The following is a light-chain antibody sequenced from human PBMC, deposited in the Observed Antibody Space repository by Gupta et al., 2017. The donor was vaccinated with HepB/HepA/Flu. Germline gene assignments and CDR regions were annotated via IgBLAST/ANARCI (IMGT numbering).Light chain of an antibody. Sequence: EIVLTQSPCTLSLSPGERATVTCRASQSFTSGYLAWYQQKQGQAPRLLIYAASRRAAGTPDMFSGSEAGTEFILTISRLEPEDFAVYYCQHHAYSIPLSFGGGTKVEMK. CDR2: AAS. J-gene: IGKJ4*01. CDR3: QHHAYSIPLS. V-gene: IGKV3-20*01. CDR1: QSFTSGY.